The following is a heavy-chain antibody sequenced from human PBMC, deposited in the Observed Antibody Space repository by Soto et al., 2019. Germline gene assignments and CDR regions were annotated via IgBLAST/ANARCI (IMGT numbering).Heavy chain of an antibody. Sequence: GGSLRLSCAASGFTLSSYAMSWVRQAPGKGLEWVSAISGSGGSTYYADSVKGRFTISRDNSKNTLYLQMNSLRAEDTAVYYCAKDFLQLWQYSDYWGQGTLVTVSS. CDR3: AKDFLQLWQYSDY. CDR1: GFTLSSYA. CDR2: ISGSGGST. V-gene: IGHV3-23*01. D-gene: IGHD5-18*01. J-gene: IGHJ4*02.